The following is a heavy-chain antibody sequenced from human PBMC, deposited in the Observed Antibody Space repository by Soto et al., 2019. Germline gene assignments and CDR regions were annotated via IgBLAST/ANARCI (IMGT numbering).Heavy chain of an antibody. V-gene: IGHV4-39*01. J-gene: IGHJ4*02. CDR3: ARHRRAALINLDV. D-gene: IGHD5-18*01. Sequence: PSETLSLTCTVSGGSISSSSYYWGWIRQPPGKGLEWIGSLYYSDTTYYNPSLKSRVTISADTSKSQFSLKLTSVTAADTAVYYGARHRRAALINLDVRGQRTPVTVSS. CDR2: LYYSDTT. CDR1: GGSISSSSYY.